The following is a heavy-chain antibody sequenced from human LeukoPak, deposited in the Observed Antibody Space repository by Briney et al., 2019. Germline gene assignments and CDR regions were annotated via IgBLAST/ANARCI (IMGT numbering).Heavy chain of an antibody. CDR1: GGTFSSYA. D-gene: IGHD2-21*02. CDR3: ARGSADLTYCGGDCYSYYFDY. Sequence: GASVTVSCKASGGTFSSYAISWVRQAPGQGLEWMGGIIPIFGTANYAQKFQGRVTITTDESTSTAYMELSSLRSEDTAVYYCARGSADLTYCGGDCYSYYFDYWGQGTLVTVSS. CDR2: IIPIFGTA. V-gene: IGHV1-69*05. J-gene: IGHJ4*02.